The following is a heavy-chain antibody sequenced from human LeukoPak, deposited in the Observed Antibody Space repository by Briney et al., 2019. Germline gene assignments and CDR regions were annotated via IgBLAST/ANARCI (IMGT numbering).Heavy chain of an antibody. CDR3: ARGQWLVGNWFDP. J-gene: IGHJ5*02. D-gene: IGHD6-19*01. CDR2: IYYSGST. V-gene: IGHV4-39*07. CDR1: GASISSSSYY. Sequence: SETLSLTYTVSGASISSSSYYWGWIRQPPGKGLEWIGSIYYSGSTYYNPSLKSRVTISVDTSKNQFSLKLSSVTAADTAVYYCARGQWLVGNWFDPWGQGTLVTVSS.